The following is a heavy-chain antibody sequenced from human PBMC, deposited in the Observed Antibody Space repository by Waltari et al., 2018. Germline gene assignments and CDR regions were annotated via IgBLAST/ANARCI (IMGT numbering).Heavy chain of an antibody. J-gene: IGHJ4*02. CDR3: ARGRRSSSSGGATGY. V-gene: IGHV1-2*02. CDR1: GYTFTGYY. Sequence: QVQLVQSGAEVKKPGASVKVSCKASGYTFTGYYMHWVRQAPGQGLEWMGWINPNSGGKNYAQKFQGRVTMTRDTSISTAYMELSRLRSDDTAVYYCARGRRSSSSGGATGYWGQGTLVTVSS. CDR2: INPNSGGK. D-gene: IGHD6-6*01.